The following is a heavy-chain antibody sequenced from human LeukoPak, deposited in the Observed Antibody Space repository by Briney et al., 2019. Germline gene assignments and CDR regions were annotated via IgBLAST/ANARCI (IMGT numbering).Heavy chain of an antibody. D-gene: IGHD4-17*01. J-gene: IGHJ4*02. CDR3: ARMRGYGDPTVDY. Sequence: PGGSLRLSCAASGFTLSNYWMHWVRQAPGRGLVWVSHISGDGSSTSYADSVKGRFTISRDNAKNTLYLQMNSLRAEDTALYYCARMRGYGDPTVDYWGQGTLVTVSA. CDR2: ISGDGSST. V-gene: IGHV3-74*01. CDR1: GFTLSNYW.